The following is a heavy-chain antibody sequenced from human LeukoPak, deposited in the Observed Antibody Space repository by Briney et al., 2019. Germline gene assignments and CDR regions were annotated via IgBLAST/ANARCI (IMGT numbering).Heavy chain of an antibody. Sequence: SETLSLTCTVSGGSISSGDYYWSWIRQPPGKGLEWIGYIYYSGSTNYNPSLKSRVTISVDTSKNQFSLKLSSVTAADTAVYYCARLTVWAFDAFDIWGQGTMVTVSS. CDR1: GGSISSGDYY. CDR2: IYYSGST. V-gene: IGHV4-61*08. CDR3: ARLTVWAFDAFDI. J-gene: IGHJ3*02. D-gene: IGHD3-16*01.